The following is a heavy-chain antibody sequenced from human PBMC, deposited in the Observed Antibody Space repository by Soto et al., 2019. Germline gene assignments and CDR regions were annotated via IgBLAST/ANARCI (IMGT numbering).Heavy chain of an antibody. CDR2: IYYSGST. V-gene: IGHV4-59*01. CDR1: GGSISSYY. Sequence: TLSLTCTVSGGSISSYYWSWIRQPPGKGLEWIGYIYYSGSTNYNPSLKSRVTISVDTSKNQFSLKLSSVTAADTAVYYCARGHYDILTGYYVPAIDASDIWGQGTMVTVSS. D-gene: IGHD3-9*01. J-gene: IGHJ3*02. CDR3: ARGHYDILTGYYVPAIDASDI.